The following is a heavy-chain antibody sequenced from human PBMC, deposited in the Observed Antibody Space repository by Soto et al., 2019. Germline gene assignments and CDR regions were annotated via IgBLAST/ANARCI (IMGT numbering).Heavy chain of an antibody. CDR2: ISGSGGST. V-gene: IGHV3-23*01. D-gene: IGHD6-19*01. J-gene: IGHJ4*02. Sequence: GGSLRLSCAASGFTFSSYAMSRVRQAPGKGLEWVSAISGSGGSTYYADSVKGRFTISRDNSKNTLYLQMNSLRAEDTAVYYCAKDQGVAGTGRVVHFDYWGQGTLVTVSS. CDR1: GFTFSSYA. CDR3: AKDQGVAGTGRVVHFDY.